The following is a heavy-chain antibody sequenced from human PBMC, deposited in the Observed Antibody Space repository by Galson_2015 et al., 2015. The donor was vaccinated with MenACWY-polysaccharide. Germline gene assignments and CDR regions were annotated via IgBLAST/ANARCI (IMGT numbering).Heavy chain of an antibody. CDR2: ISSSDDNI. Sequence: SLRLSCAASGFTFSSYEMNWVRQAPGKGLEWVSYISSSDDNIYYADSVKGRFTISRDNAKNSLYLQMNSLRAEDTAVYYCARAVFGYSYTNDGMDVWGQGTPVTVSS. CDR3: ARAVFGYSYTNDGMDV. V-gene: IGHV3-48*03. D-gene: IGHD5-18*01. J-gene: IGHJ6*02. CDR1: GFTFSSYE.